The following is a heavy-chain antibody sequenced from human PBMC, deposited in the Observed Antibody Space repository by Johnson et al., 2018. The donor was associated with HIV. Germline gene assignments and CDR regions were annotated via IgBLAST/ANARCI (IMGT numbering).Heavy chain of an antibody. V-gene: IGHV3-7*01. CDR3: VRDAFDYRDASGRFGGAGFDI. D-gene: IGHD3-16*01. CDR2: IKQDGSEK. Sequence: VQLVESGGGVVQPGRSLRLSCAASGFTFSSYWMSWVRQAPGKGLEWVANIKQDGSEKYYVASVKGRFTISRDNAKNSLYLQRNSLRAEDTAVYYCVRDAFDYRDASGRFGGAGFDIWGQGTVITVSS. J-gene: IGHJ3*02. CDR1: GFTFSSYW.